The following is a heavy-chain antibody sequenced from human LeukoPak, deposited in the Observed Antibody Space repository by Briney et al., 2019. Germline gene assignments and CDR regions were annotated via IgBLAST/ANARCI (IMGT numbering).Heavy chain of an antibody. CDR1: GGSISSSNW. CDR3: ARSFWSGYYFDY. J-gene: IGHJ4*02. D-gene: IGHD3-3*01. CDR2: IYHSGST. Sequence: SGTLSLTCAVSGGSISSSNWWSWVRQPPGKGLEWIGEIYHSGSTNYNPSLKSRVTISVDTSKNQFSLKLSSVTAADTAVYYCARSFWSGYYFDYWGQGTLVTVPS. V-gene: IGHV4-4*02.